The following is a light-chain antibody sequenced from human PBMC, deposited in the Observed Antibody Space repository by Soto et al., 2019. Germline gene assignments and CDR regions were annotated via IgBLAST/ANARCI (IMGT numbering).Light chain of an antibody. CDR2: AAS. CDR1: QSISSW. CDR3: QQSYSTPPWT. J-gene: IGKJ1*01. Sequence: DIQMTQSPSTLSASVGDRVTVTCRASQSISSWLAWYLQKPGKAPKLLIYAASNLQSGVPSRFSGSGSGTDFTLTISSLQPEDFATYFCQQSYSTPPWTFGQGTKVEIK. V-gene: IGKV1-39*01.